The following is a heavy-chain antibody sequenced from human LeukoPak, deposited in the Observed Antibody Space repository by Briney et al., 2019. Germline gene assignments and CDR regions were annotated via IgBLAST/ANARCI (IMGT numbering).Heavy chain of an antibody. CDR2: INPYSGTT. J-gene: IGHJ5*02. V-gene: IGHV1-2*02. CDR3: AREGSSAINTNWLDP. Sequence: ASVKVSCKASGYTFTGYYMRWVRQAPGQGLEWMGWINPYSGTTDYAQKFQGRVTMTRDTSITTAYMELSRLTSDDTAVYYCAREGSSAINTNWLDPWGQGTLVPVSS. D-gene: IGHD5-12*01. CDR1: GYTFTGYY.